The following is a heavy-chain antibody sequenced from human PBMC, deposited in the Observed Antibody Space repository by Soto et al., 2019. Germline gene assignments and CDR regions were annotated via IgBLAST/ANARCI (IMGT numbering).Heavy chain of an antibody. J-gene: IGHJ5*02. CDR2: ISAYNGNT. Sequence: ASVKVSCKASGYTFTSYGISWVRQAPGQGLEWMGWISAYNGNTNYAQKLQGRVTMTTDTSTSTAYMELRSLRSDDTAVYYCARKPDCSSTSCCLGLGGNWFDPWGQGTLVTVSS. CDR3: ARKPDCSSTSCCLGLGGNWFDP. V-gene: IGHV1-18*04. CDR1: GYTFTSYG. D-gene: IGHD2-2*01.